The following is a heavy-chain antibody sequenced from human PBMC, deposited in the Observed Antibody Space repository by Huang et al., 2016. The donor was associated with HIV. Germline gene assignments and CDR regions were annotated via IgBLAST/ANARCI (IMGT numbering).Heavy chain of an antibody. D-gene: IGHD6-19*01. CDR3: ARRMAGWDDVFDM. Sequence: QVELVESGGGLVKPGGSLRLSCAASGLVFSDHYMNWIRQAPGKGLEWISYSSISGTTIRYADSVKGRFTIARDNAKKSRFLEMNSLRVEDTAVYYCARRMAGWDDVFDMWGQGTMVTVSS. V-gene: IGHV3-11*01. CDR2: SSISGTTI. J-gene: IGHJ3*02. CDR1: GLVFSDHY.